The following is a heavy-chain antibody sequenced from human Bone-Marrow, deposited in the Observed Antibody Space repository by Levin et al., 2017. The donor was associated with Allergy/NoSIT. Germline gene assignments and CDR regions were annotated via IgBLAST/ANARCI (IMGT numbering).Heavy chain of an antibody. CDR3: ARRSEEGAEDY. Sequence: SQTLSLTCTVSGGSISSYYWSWIRQPPGKGLEWIGYIYYSGSTNYNPSLKSRVTISVDTSKNQFSLKLSSVTAADTAVYYCARRSEEGAEDYWGQGTLVTVSS. CDR1: GGSISSYY. D-gene: IGHD1-26*01. J-gene: IGHJ4*02. CDR2: IYYSGST. V-gene: IGHV4-59*08.